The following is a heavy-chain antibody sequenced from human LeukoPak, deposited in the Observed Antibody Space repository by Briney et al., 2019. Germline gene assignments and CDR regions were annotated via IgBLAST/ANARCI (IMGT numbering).Heavy chain of an antibody. D-gene: IGHD1-20*01. CDR1: GGSFSGYY. CDR2: INHSGST. J-gene: IGHJ4*02. CDR3: ARRYITEDY. Sequence: SETLSLTCAVYGGSFSGYYWSWIRQPPGKGLEWIGEINHSGSTNYNPSLKSRVTISVDTSKNQFSLKLSSVTAADTAVYYCARRYITEDYWGQGTLATVSS. V-gene: IGHV4-34*01.